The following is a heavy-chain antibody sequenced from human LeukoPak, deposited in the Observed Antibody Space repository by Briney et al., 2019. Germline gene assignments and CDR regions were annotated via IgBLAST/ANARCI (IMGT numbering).Heavy chain of an antibody. J-gene: IGHJ4*02. D-gene: IGHD1-26*01. CDR1: GFTFSSYS. V-gene: IGHV3-21*01. CDR3: ARGRPVGASTVEDY. CDR2: ISSSGYI. Sequence: PGGSLRLSCAASGFTFSSYSMNWVRQAPGKGLEWVSSISSSGYIYYADSVKGRFTISRDNSKNMLYLQMNNLRAEDTAFYYCARGRPVGASTVEDYWGQGTLVTVSS.